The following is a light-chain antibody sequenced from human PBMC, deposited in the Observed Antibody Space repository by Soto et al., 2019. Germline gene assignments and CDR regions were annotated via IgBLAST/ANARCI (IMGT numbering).Light chain of an antibody. CDR3: QQYNNWVT. Sequence: EIEMTQSPATLSVSPGERATLSCRASQSVNNNLAWYQQRLGQAPRLLIFAASTRATGIPARFSGSGSGTDFTLTISSLQSEDFAVYYCQQYNNWVTFGPGTKVDI. J-gene: IGKJ3*01. CDR1: QSVNNN. CDR2: AAS. V-gene: IGKV3D-15*01.